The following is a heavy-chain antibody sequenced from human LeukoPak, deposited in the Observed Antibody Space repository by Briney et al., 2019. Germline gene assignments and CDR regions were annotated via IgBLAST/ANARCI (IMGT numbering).Heavy chain of an antibody. CDR3: ARRGMYGSGYYATDY. J-gene: IGHJ4*02. CDR2: IYYSGST. D-gene: IGHD3-22*01. V-gene: IGHV4-39*01. CDR1: GGSISSSSYY. Sequence: SETLSLTCTVSGGSISSSSYYWGWIRQPPGKGLEWIGSIYYSGSTYYNPSLKSRVTISVDTSKNQFSLKLSSVTAADTAVYYCARRGMYGSGYYATDYWGQGTLVTVSS.